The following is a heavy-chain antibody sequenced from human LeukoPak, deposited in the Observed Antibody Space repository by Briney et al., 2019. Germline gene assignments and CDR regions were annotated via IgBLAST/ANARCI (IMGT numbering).Heavy chain of an antibody. V-gene: IGHV3-21*01. CDR3: ARERAYDFWSYYMDV. CDR1: GFTFSSYS. Sequence: GGSLRLSCAASGFTFSSYSMNWVRQAPGKGLEWVSSISSSSSYIYYADSVKGRFTISRDNAKNSLYLQMNSLRAEDTAVYYCARERAYDFWSYYMDVWGKGTTVTVSS. J-gene: IGHJ6*03. D-gene: IGHD3-3*01. CDR2: ISSSSSYI.